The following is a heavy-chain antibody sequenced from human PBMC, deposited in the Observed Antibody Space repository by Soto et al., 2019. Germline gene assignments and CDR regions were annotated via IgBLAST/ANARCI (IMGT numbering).Heavy chain of an antibody. CDR3: ARSVGVTTLSYLGY. D-gene: IGHD1-26*01. CDR2: IIPMFGTA. CDR1: GATFSSYG. Sequence: WASVKVSCKAAGATFSSYGISWVRQAPGQGLEWMGGIIPMFGTATHTQNFQGRLTITADESTSTAYMELSSLRSEDTAVYFCARSVGVTTLSYLGYWGQGPLFTVSS. J-gene: IGHJ4*02. V-gene: IGHV1-69*13.